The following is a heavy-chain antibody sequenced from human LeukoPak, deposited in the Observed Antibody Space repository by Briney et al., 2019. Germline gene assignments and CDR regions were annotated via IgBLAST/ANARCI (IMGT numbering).Heavy chain of an antibody. CDR2: IIPVFGTA. V-gene: IGHV1-69*13. CDR1: GGTFSSYA. Sequence: GASVKVSCKASGGTFSSYAINWVRQAPGQGLEWMRGIIPVFGTANYAQNFQGRVTIAADESTSTAYMELSSLRSEDTAVYYCARGHRIGYYYYMDVWGKGTTVTVSS. CDR3: ARGHRIGYYYYMDV. J-gene: IGHJ6*03. D-gene: IGHD2-21*01.